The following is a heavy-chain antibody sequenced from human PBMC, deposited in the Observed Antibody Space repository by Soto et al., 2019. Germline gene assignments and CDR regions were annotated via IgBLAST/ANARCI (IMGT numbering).Heavy chain of an antibody. CDR3: AREGVVVVPAGMDV. D-gene: IGHD2-15*01. CDR1: GGSVSSGSYY. V-gene: IGHV4-61*01. Sequence: KPSETLSLTCTVSGGSVSSGSYYWSWIRQPPGKGLEWIGYIYYSGTTNYDPSLKSRVTISVDTSKNQSSLKLSSVTAADTDVYYCAREGVVVVPAGMDVWGQGTTVTVSS. J-gene: IGHJ6*02. CDR2: IYYSGTT.